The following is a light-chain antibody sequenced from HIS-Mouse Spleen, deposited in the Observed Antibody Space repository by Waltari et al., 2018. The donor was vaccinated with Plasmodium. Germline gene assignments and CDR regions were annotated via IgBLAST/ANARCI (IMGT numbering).Light chain of an antibody. CDR2: EDS. J-gene: IGLJ3*02. V-gene: IGLV3-10*01. CDR3: YSTDSSGNHWV. CDR1: ALPKKY. Sequence: SYELTQPPSVSVSPGQTAGITCSGDALPKKYAYWYQQKSGQAPVLVIYEDSKRPSGIPERFSGSSSGTMATLTISGAQVEDEADYYCYSTDSSGNHWVFGGGTKLTVL.